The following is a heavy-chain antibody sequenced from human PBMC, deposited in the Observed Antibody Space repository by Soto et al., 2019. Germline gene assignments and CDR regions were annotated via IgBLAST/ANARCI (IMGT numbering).Heavy chain of an antibody. V-gene: IGHV1-18*01. CDR2: ISPYNGNT. D-gene: IGHD3-16*01. J-gene: IGHJ4*02. Sequence: QVQLVQSGAEVKKPGASVKVSCKASGYTFINYGFTWVRQAPGQGLEWVGWISPYNGNTKYAQKVQGRVTMTTDTSTSTAYMELMNLRSDDTAVYYCSRGHRTDNRGPLDYWGPGTLVTGSS. CDR3: SRGHRTDNRGPLDY. CDR1: GYTFINYG.